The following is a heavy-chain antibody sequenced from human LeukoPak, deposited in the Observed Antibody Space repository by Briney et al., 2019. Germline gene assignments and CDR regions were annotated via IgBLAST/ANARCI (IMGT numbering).Heavy chain of an antibody. Sequence: GGSLRLSCAASGFTFSSYAMSWVRQAPGKGLEWVSAISGSGGSTYYADSVKGRFTISRVNSKNTLYLQMNSLRAEDTAVYYCAKAPPDHYYDSSGYYYYFDYWGQGTLVTVSS. CDR3: AKAPPDHYYDSSGYYYYFDY. J-gene: IGHJ4*02. CDR1: GFTFSSYA. CDR2: ISGSGGST. D-gene: IGHD3-22*01. V-gene: IGHV3-23*01.